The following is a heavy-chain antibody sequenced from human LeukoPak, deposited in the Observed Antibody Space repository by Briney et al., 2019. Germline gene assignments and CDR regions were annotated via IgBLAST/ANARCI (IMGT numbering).Heavy chain of an antibody. J-gene: IGHJ4*02. D-gene: IGHD3-10*01. CDR2: INSDGSST. Sequence: PGGSLRLSCAASGFTFSSYWMHWVRQAPGKGLVWVSRINSDGSSTSYADSVKGRFTISRDNAKNTLYLQMNSLRAEDTAVYYCAKSHYGSGSYTRAALDYWGQGTLVTVSS. CDR3: AKSHYGSGSYTRAALDY. CDR1: GFTFSSYW. V-gene: IGHV3-74*01.